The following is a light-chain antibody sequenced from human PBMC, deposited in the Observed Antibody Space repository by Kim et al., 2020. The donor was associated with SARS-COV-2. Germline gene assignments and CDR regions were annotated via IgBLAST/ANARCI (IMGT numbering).Light chain of an antibody. CDR2: NVR. V-gene: IGLV2-14*03. CDR3: SSYTTDSGWV. CDR1: ASDVGDNRY. Sequence: GHSINIPCTGPASDVGDNRYISWYQQLPGEAPKLVIYNVRSRPSGSSSRFSGSKCGNTASLTISGLQDEDEADYFCSSYTTDSGWVFGGGTQLTVL. J-gene: IGLJ3*02.